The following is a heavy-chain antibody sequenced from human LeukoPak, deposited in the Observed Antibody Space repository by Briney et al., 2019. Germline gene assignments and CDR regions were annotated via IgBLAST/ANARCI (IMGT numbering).Heavy chain of an antibody. CDR1: GYSFTSYW. J-gene: IGHJ5*02. D-gene: IGHD2-2*01. Sequence: GESLKISCKGSGYSFTSYWIGWVRQMPGKDLEWMGIIYPGDSDTRYSPSFQGQVTISADKSISTAYLQWSSLKASDTAMYYCARQPIVVVPAATPWFDPWGQGTLVTVSS. CDR2: IYPGDSDT. CDR3: ARQPIVVVPAATPWFDP. V-gene: IGHV5-51*01.